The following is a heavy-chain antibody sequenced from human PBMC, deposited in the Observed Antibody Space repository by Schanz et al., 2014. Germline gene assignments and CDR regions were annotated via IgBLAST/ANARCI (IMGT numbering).Heavy chain of an antibody. J-gene: IGHJ6*02. Sequence: QLVGSGGGLIQPGGSLRLSCAVSGFTVSSNHMSWVRQAPGKGLEWVSVIYSGIGAYYADSVKDRFTVSRDNSKNTVYLQMNRLRAEDTAVYYCAREEGWGIAAAGPKHYYYGMDVWGQGTTVTVSS. D-gene: IGHD6-13*01. CDR3: AREEGWGIAAAGPKHYYYGMDV. CDR1: GFTVSSNH. V-gene: IGHV3-66*01. CDR2: IYSGIGA.